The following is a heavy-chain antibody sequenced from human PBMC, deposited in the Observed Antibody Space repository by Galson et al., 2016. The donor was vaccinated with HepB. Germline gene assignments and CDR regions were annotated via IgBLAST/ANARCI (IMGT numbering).Heavy chain of an antibody. Sequence: SLRLSCAGSGFTFTNYAMSWVRQAPGKGLEWVSYIGSSGGTIYYADSVKGRFTILRDDARDSMYLQMDSPRDEDTAIYYCGSADYRGTYIIEHWGQGTLVTVSS. D-gene: IGHD1-26*01. V-gene: IGHV3-48*02. J-gene: IGHJ4*02. CDR3: GSADYRGTYIIEH. CDR2: IGSSGGTI. CDR1: GFTFTNYA.